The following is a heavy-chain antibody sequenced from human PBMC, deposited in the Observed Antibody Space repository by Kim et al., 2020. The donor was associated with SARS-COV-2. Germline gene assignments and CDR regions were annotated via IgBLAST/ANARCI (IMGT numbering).Heavy chain of an antibody. Sequence: SETLSLTCAVYGGSFSGYYWSWIRQPPGKGLEWIGEINHSGSTNYNPSLKSRVTISVDTSKNQFSLKLSSVTAADTAVYYCARGGWGILTGYGFDYWGQGTLVTVSS. J-gene: IGHJ4*02. V-gene: IGHV4-34*01. D-gene: IGHD3-9*01. CDR3: ARGGWGILTGYGFDY. CDR1: GGSFSGYY. CDR2: INHSGST.